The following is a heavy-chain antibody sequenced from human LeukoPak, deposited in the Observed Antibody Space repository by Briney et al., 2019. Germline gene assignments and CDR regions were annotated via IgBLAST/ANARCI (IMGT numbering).Heavy chain of an antibody. CDR3: ARPRTKTKDNWFDP. V-gene: IGHV1-8*01. CDR1: GYTFTSYD. Sequence: ASVKVSCKASGYTFTSYDINWVRQATGQGLEWMGWMNPNSGNTGYAQKFQGRVTMTRNTSISTAYMELSSLRSEDTAVYYCARPRTKTKDNWFDPWGQGTLVTVSS. D-gene: IGHD1/OR15-1a*01. CDR2: MNPNSGNT. J-gene: IGHJ5*02.